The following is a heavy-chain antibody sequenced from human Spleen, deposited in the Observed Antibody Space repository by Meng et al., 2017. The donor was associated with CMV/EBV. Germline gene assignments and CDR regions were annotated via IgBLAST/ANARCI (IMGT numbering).Heavy chain of an antibody. CDR2: ISWNSGSI. V-gene: IGHV3-9*01. J-gene: IGHJ2*01. Sequence: SLKISCAASGFTFSSYAMSWVRQAPGKGLEWVSGISWNSGSIGYADSVKGRFTISRDNAKNSLYLQMNSLRAEDTALYYCAKGRVGYYDSSGYYSQDWYFDLWGRGTLVTVSS. D-gene: IGHD3-22*01. CDR1: GFTFSSYA. CDR3: AKGRVGYYDSSGYYSQDWYFDL.